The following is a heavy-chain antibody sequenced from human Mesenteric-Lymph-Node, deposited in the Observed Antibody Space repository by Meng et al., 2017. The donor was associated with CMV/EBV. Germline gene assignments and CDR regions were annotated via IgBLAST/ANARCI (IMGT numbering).Heavy chain of an antibody. CDR3: TREVPRYFDY. CDR1: GFTFNNAW. V-gene: IGHV3-15*01. J-gene: IGHJ4*02. CDR2: IKSNIDGGTT. D-gene: IGHD1-26*01. Sequence: GESLKISCVASGFTFNNAWMTWVRQAPGKGLEWLGRIKSNIDGGTTDYAAPVKGRFSISRDDSKSILYLQMDSLKTDDTAVYYCTREVPRYFDYWGQGTMVTVSS.